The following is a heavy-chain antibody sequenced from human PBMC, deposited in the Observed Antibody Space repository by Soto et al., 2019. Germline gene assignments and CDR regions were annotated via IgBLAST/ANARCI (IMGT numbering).Heavy chain of an antibody. Sequence: PGGSLRLSCAASGFTFSSYGMHWVRQAPGKGLEWVAVISYDGSNKYYADSVKGRFTISRDNSKNTLYLQMNSLRAEDTAVYYCAKDTRYFDWSKPPLDYWGQGTLVTVSS. D-gene: IGHD3-9*01. CDR3: AKDTRYFDWSKPPLDY. J-gene: IGHJ4*02. CDR1: GFTFSSYG. CDR2: ISYDGSNK. V-gene: IGHV3-30*18.